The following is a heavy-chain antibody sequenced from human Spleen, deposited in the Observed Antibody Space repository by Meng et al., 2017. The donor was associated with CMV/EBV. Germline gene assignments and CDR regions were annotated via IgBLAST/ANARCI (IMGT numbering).Heavy chain of an antibody. CDR2: INHSGST. CDR1: GGSFSGYY. Sequence: QVPLQQWGAGLLKPSETLSLTCAVYGGSFSGYYWSWIRQPPGKGLEWIGEINHSGSTNYNPSLKSRVTISVDTSKNQFSLKLSSVTAADTAVYYCAREHVLLWFGRGWFDPWGQGTLVTVSS. D-gene: IGHD3-10*01. CDR3: AREHVLLWFGRGWFDP. V-gene: IGHV4-34*01. J-gene: IGHJ5*02.